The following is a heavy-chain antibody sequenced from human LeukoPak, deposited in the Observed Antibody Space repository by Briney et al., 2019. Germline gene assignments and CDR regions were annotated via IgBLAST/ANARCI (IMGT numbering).Heavy chain of an antibody. V-gene: IGHV1-2*02. D-gene: IGHD3-22*01. CDR3: ARATLVVGLIDY. CDR2: INPNSGGT. CDR1: GYTFTGYY. Sequence: ASVKVSCKASGYTFTGYYMHWVRQAPGQGLEWMGWINPNSGGTNYAQKFQGRVTMTRDTSISTAYVELSRLRSDDTAVYYCARATLVVGLIDYWGQGTLVTVSS. J-gene: IGHJ4*02.